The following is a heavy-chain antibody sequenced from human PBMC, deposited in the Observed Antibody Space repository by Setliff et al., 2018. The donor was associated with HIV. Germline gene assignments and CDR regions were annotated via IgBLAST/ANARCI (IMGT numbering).Heavy chain of an antibody. J-gene: IGHJ4*02. D-gene: IGHD5-12*01. CDR3: AREISRYSGYEGRMDYFDY. V-gene: IGHV4-61*09. Sequence: SETLSLTCTVSGGSISSDTFYWSWIRQPVGKGLEWIGHVYARGNTNYNPSLKSRVTISVDTSKSQFSLKLSSVTAADTAVYYCAREISRYSGYEGRMDYFDYWGQGTLVTVSS. CDR1: GGSISSDTFY. CDR2: VYARGNT.